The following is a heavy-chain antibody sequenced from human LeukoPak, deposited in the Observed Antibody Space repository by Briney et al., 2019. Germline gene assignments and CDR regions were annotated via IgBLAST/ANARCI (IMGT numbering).Heavy chain of an antibody. CDR2: ISSNGGST. J-gene: IGHJ5*02. CDR1: GFTFSSYA. V-gene: IGHV3-64*01. Sequence: PGGSLRLSCAASGFTFSSYAMRWVRQAPGKGLEYVSAISSNGGSTYYANSVKGRFTISRDNSKNTLYLQMGSLRAEDMAVYYCARAAMVTGPDWFDPWGQGTLVTVSS. CDR3: ARAAMVTGPDWFDP. D-gene: IGHD5-18*01.